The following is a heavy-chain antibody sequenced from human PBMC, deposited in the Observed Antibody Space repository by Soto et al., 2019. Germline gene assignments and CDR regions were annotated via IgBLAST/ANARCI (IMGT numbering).Heavy chain of an antibody. Sequence: QVQQQPWGAGLLKPSETLSLTCTVYAGSFSHYYWNWIRQSPGKGLEWIGKIKHGGSSSYNPSLRCRVSISVDMSTKQFSLTLSSVAAADTAVYYCARGGSSDWQVALDIWGQGTMVPVSS. CDR3: ARGGSSDWQVALDI. J-gene: IGHJ3*02. V-gene: IGHV4-34*01. D-gene: IGHD6-19*01. CDR2: IKHGGSS. CDR1: AGSFSHYY.